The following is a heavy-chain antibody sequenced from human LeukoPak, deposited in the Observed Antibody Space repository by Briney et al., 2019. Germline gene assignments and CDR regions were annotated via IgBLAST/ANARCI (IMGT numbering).Heavy chain of an antibody. CDR1: GFTFTSYA. V-gene: IGHV3-23*01. D-gene: IGHD5-18*01. CDR3: AKDWRIQLWQHHGDFGY. J-gene: IGHJ4*02. Sequence: GGSLRLSCAPSGFTFTSYAMSWGPQAPGKGLEWVSAVFGSGGRTYYAESVKGRFTISRDNSKNTLYMQMNSLRAEDTAVYYCAKDWRIQLWQHHGDFGYWGQGTLVTVSS. CDR2: VFGSGGRT.